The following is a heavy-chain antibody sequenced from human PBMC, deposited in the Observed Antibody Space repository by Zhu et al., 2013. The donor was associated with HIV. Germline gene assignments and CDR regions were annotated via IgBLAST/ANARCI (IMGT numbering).Heavy chain of an antibody. Sequence: QVQLQESGPGLVKPSQTLSLTCTVSGGSISSGGYYWSWIRQHPGKGLEWIGYIYYSGSTYYNPSLKSRVTISVDTSKNQFSLKLSSVTAADTAVYYCARSTLDPGVVVAEYFDYWGQGTLVTVSS. D-gene: IGHD2-15*01. CDR3: ARSTLDPGVVVAEYFDY. V-gene: IGHV4-31*03. J-gene: IGHJ4*02. CDR2: IYYSGST. CDR1: GGSISSGGYY.